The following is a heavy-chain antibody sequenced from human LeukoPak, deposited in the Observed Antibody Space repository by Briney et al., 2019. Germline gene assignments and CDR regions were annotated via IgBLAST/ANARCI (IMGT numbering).Heavy chain of an antibody. D-gene: IGHD6-13*01. CDR3: ARVGPLRWPKGNWFDP. Sequence: GASVKVSCKASGYTFTSYGISWVRQAPGQGLEWMGWISAYNGNTNYAQKLQGRVTMTTDTSTSTAYMELRSLRSDDTAVYYCARVGPLRWPKGNWFDPWGQGTLVTVSS. J-gene: IGHJ5*02. CDR1: GYTFTSYG. CDR2: ISAYNGNT. V-gene: IGHV1-18*01.